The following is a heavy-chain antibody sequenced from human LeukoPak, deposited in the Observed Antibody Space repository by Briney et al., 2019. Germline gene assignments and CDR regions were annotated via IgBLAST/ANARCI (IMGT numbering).Heavy chain of an antibody. V-gene: IGHV3-23*01. CDR1: GFTFSSYA. Sequence: GGSLRLSCAASGFTFSSYAMSWVRQAPGQGLEWVSAISGSGGSTYYADSVKGRFTISRDNSQNTLYLQMNSLRAEDTAVYYCAKDRSYCGSDCYSTYFDYWGQGTLLTVSS. J-gene: IGHJ4*02. CDR2: ISGSGGST. D-gene: IGHD2-21*02. CDR3: AKDRSYCGSDCYSTYFDY.